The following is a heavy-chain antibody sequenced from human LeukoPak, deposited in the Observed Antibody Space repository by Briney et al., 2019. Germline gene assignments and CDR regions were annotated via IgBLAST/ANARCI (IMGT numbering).Heavy chain of an antibody. CDR3: ARGGYYDSSGYLNWFDP. J-gene: IGHJ5*02. V-gene: IGHV4-30-2*01. CDR2: IYHSGST. D-gene: IGHD3-22*01. CDR1: GGSISSGGYY. Sequence: SETLSLTCTVSGGSISSGGYYWSWIRQPPGKGLEWIGYIYHSGSTYYNPSLKSRVTISVDRSKNQFSLKLSSVTAADTAVYYCARGGYYDSSGYLNWFDPWGQGTLVTVSS.